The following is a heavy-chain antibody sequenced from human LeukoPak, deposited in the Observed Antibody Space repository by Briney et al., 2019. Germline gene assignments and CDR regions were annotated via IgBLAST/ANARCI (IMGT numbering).Heavy chain of an antibody. CDR3: AREMGVVAATFDY. V-gene: IGHV3-7*01. D-gene: IGHD2-15*01. Sequence: GSLRLSCAASGFTFSSYWMSWVRQAPGEGLEWVANIKQDGSEKYYVDSVKGRFTISRDNAKNSLYLQMNSLRAEDTAVYYCAREMGVVAATFDYWGQGTLVTVSS. CDR2: IKQDGSEK. J-gene: IGHJ4*02. CDR1: GFTFSSYW.